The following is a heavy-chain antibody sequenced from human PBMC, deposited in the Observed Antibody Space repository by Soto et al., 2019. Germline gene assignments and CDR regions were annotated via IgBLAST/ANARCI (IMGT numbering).Heavy chain of an antibody. CDR2: ISAYHGTT. Sequence: ASVKVSCKASGYTFTSYGISWVRQAPGQGLEWLGWISAYHGTTNYAQKLQGRVTMTTDTSTSTAYMELRSLRSDDTAVYYCARDGHSSSWTANDAFDIWGQGTMVTVSS. D-gene: IGHD6-13*01. V-gene: IGHV1-18*04. CDR1: GYTFTSYG. CDR3: ARDGHSSSWTANDAFDI. J-gene: IGHJ3*02.